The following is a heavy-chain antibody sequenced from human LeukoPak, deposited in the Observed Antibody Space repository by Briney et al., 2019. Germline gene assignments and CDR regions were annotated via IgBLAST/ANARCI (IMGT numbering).Heavy chain of an antibody. Sequence: SETLSLTCTVSSASVSSSPYFWGWIRQSPGKGLEWIGSISYSGTTYYNPSLKSRVTISVDTSKNQFSLKLSSVTAADTAVYYCARAVYYYYMDVWGKGTTVTISS. CDR3: ARAVYYYYMDV. CDR2: ISYSGTT. J-gene: IGHJ6*03. V-gene: IGHV4-39*07. CDR1: SASVSSSPYF.